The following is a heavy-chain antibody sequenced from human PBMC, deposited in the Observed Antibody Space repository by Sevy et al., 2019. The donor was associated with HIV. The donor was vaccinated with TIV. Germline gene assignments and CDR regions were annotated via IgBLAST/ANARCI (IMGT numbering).Heavy chain of an antibody. J-gene: IGHJ4*02. CDR3: ARDLISGSYSQSLDY. CDR2: ISSDGNSQ. Sequence: GGCLRLSCAASGFTFSSHAMHWVRQAPGKGLDWVAVISSDGNSQYTADSVKGRFTISRDNSKNTLYLQMDSLRVEDTAVYYCARDLISGSYSQSLDYWGQGTLVTVSS. D-gene: IGHD1-26*01. CDR1: GFTFSSHA. V-gene: IGHV3-30*04.